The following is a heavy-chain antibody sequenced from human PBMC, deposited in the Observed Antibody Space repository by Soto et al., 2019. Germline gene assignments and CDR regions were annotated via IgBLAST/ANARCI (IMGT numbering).Heavy chain of an antibody. D-gene: IGHD6-19*01. CDR1: GFTVSSNY. CDR3: ARDSGKDRVTSVAGGGYFDY. V-gene: IGHV3-66*01. CDR2: IYSGGST. J-gene: IGHJ4*02. Sequence: EVQLVESGGGLVQPGGSLRLSCAASGFTVSSNYMSWVRQAPGKGLEWVSVIYSGGSTYYADSVKGRFTISRDNSKNTLYLQMNSLRAEDTAVYYCARDSGKDRVTSVAGGGYFDYWGQGTLVTVSS.